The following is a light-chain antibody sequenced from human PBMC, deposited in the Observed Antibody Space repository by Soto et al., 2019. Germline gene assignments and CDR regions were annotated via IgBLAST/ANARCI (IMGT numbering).Light chain of an antibody. V-gene: IGKV1-6*01. J-gene: IGKJ1*01. Sequence: AIQMTQSPSSLSASVGDRVTITCRASQGIRNELGWYQQKPGQAPKLLIYAASTLQSGVPSRFSGSGSGTDFTLTITSLQPEDFATYYCLQDYNYPWTFGQGTKVEIK. CDR1: QGIRNE. CDR3: LQDYNYPWT. CDR2: AAS.